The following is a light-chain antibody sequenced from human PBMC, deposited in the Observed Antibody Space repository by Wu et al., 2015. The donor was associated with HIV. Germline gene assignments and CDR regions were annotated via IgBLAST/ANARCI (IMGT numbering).Light chain of an antibody. J-gene: IGKJ4*01. V-gene: IGKV3-20*01. CDR2: GAS. CDR3: QQYGGSPVLP. CDR1: QSFGNNN. Sequence: EIVLTQSPATLSLSPGERATLSCRASQSFGNNNLAWYQQRPGQAPRLLIHGASRRAAGIPDRFSGSGSGTDFTLTISRLEPEDFAVYYCQQYGGSPVLPFGGGTKVEI.